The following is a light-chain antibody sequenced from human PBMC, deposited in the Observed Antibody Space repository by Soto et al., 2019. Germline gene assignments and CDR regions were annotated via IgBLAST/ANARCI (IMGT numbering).Light chain of an antibody. V-gene: IGKV1-5*01. J-gene: IGKJ1*01. CDR1: QNIERW. CDR3: QQFKSGTWT. CDR2: DVS. Sequence: DIQMTQSPSTLSASVGDRVTITCRARQNIERWLAWYQQKPGKAAKLLLYDVSRLESGVPSRFSGSGSGTEFILTITGLQPDDFATYFCQQFKSGTWTFGQGTKVDIK.